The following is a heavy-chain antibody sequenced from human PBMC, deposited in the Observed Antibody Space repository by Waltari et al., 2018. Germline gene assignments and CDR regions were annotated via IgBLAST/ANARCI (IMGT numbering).Heavy chain of an antibody. CDR2: IYSSGAV. V-gene: IGHV4-61*02. CDR3: ANRGVGNYFKYFRL. J-gene: IGHJ1*01. CDR1: GEPLSDDVSRCTY. Sequence: QVQLQESGPGLVKPTHTLSLTCPVSGEPLSDDVSRCTYWTWLRQSAGKGLEWIGHIYSSGAVDYNPSLRSRVTISLDTPKSHFTLKLTSVTAADTAVYYCANRGVGNYFKYFRLWSPGTLVTVSS. D-gene: IGHD1-7*01.